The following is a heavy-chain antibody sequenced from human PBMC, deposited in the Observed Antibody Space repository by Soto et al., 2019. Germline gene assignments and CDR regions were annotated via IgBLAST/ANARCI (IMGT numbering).Heavy chain of an antibody. D-gene: IGHD3-22*01. V-gene: IGHV3-30*18. Sequence: PGGSLRLSCAASGFTFSSYGMHWVRQAPGKGLEWVAVISYDGSNKYYADSVKGRFTISRDNSKNTLYLQMNSLRAEDTAVYYCAKDADYYDNPSDAFDIWGQGTMVTVSS. J-gene: IGHJ3*02. CDR2: ISYDGSNK. CDR3: AKDADYYDNPSDAFDI. CDR1: GFTFSSYG.